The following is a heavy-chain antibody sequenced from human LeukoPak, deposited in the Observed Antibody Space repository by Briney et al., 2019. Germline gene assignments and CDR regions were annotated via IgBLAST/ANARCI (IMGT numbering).Heavy chain of an antibody. V-gene: IGHV1-69*10. CDR3: ASQSAFRYSGSYYSDY. CDR1: GGTFSSYA. CDR2: IIPILGIA. Sequence: ASVKVSCKASGGTFSSYAISWVRQAPGQGLEWMGWIIPILGIANYAQKFQGRVTITADKSTSTAYMELSSLRSEDTAVYYCASQSAFRYSGSYYSDYWGQGTLVTVSS. D-gene: IGHD1-26*01. J-gene: IGHJ4*02.